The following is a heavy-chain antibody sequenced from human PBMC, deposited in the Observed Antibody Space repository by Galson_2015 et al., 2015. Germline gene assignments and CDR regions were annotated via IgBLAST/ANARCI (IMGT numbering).Heavy chain of an antibody. CDR1: GFIFNTHG. J-gene: IGHJ4*02. CDR3: ARDDLCASDY. CDR2: INHDSTAK. V-gene: IGHV3-48*02. D-gene: IGHD3-16*01. Sequence: SLRLSCAASGFIFNTHGMNWVRQAPGKGLVWVSHINHDSTAKYYADSVKGGFTISRDNAKNTLYLQMNSLRDEDTAVYYCARDDLCASDYWGQGTLVTVSS.